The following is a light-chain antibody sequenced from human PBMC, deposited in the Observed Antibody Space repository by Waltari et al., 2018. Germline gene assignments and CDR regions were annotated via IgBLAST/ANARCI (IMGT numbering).Light chain of an antibody. J-gene: IGKJ1*01. V-gene: IGKV1-5*03. Sequence: DIQMTQSPSTLSASVGDRVTITCRASQTISTWLAWYQQRPGKAPKLLIYEASTLESGVPARFSGNWAGTDFTLTLRSLQPDCFSTYYCQQYNTFSGGGSFGQGTKVEV. CDR3: QQYNTFSGGGS. CDR2: EAS. CDR1: QTISTW.